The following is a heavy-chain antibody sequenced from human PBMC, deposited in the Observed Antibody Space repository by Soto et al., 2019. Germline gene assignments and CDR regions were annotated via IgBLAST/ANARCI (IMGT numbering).Heavy chain of an antibody. J-gene: IGHJ6*03. Sequence: EVQLVESGGGLVQPGGSLRLSCAASGFTFGSYSMNWVRQAPGKGLEWVSYISSSSSTIYYADSVKGRFTISRDNAKNSLYLQMNSLRAEDTAVYYCARARSLYYYYYYMDVWGKGTTVTVSS. CDR3: ARARSLYYYYYYMDV. CDR1: GFTFGSYS. CDR2: ISSSSSTI. V-gene: IGHV3-48*01.